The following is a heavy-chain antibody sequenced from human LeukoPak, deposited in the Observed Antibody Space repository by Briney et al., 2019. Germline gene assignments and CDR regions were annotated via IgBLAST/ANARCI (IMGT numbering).Heavy chain of an antibody. D-gene: IGHD3-16*01. V-gene: IGHV4-61*02. J-gene: IGHJ3*02. CDR2: ISTSGST. CDR1: GGSISSGTYY. Sequence: SETLSLTCTVSGGSISSGTYYWGYIRQPAGKGLEWIGRISTSGSTNYNPSLKSRVSISVDTSNQQFSPQLSSVTAADTAVYYCARGITSDAFDIWGQGTMVTVSS. CDR3: ARGITSDAFDI.